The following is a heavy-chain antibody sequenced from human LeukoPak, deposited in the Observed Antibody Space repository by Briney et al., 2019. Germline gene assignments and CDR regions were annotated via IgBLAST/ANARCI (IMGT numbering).Heavy chain of an antibody. V-gene: IGHV1-69*05. J-gene: IGHJ4*02. CDR2: IIPIFGTA. Sequence: SVKVSCEASRGTFSSYAISWVRQAPGQGLEWMGGIIPIFGTANYAQKFQGRVTITTDESTSTAYMELSSLRSEDTAVYYCAREAWFGELSYFDYWGQGTLVTVSS. CDR3: AREAWFGELSYFDY. CDR1: RGTFSSYA. D-gene: IGHD3-10*01.